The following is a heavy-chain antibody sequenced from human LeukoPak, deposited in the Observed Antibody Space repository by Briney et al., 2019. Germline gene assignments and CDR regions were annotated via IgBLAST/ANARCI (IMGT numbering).Heavy chain of an antibody. D-gene: IGHD5-18*01. CDR3: ARKSKYRGGKFYYAKGG. CDR2: INSDGSST. CDR1: GFTFSSYW. J-gene: IGHJ6*02. Sequence: GGSLRLSCAASGFTFSSYWMHWVRQAPGKGLVWVSRINSDGSSTNYADSVKGRFTISRDNAKNTLYLQMNSLRAEDTAVYYCARKSKYRGGKFYYAKGGWGQRATVNGSS. V-gene: IGHV3-74*01.